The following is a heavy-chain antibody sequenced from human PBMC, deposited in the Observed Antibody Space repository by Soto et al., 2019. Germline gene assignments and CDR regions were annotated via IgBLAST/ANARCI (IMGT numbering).Heavy chain of an antibody. D-gene: IGHD1-26*01. CDR2: IYYSGST. CDR1: GGSISSYY. J-gene: IGHJ2*01. Sequence: QVQLQESDPGLVKPSETLSLTCTVSGGSISSYYWSWIRQPPGKGLEWIGYIYYSGSTNYNPSLKSRVTISVDTSKNQFSLKLSSVTAADTAVYYCARELGIVGATGYWYFDLWGRGTLVTVSS. V-gene: IGHV4-59*01. CDR3: ARELGIVGATGYWYFDL.